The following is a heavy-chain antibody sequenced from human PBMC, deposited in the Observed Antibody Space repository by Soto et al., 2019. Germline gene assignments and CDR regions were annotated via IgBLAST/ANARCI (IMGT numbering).Heavy chain of an antibody. V-gene: IGHV1-45*02. J-gene: IGHJ4*02. CDR1: GNTFTYRY. Sequence: QMQLVQSGAEVKKTGSSVTVSCKALGNTFTYRYLHWVRQAPGQALEWMGWITPFSGDVHYAQKFQERVTITRHRSINTPYMQMSSLRSEDTAMYFCASGGAGSGPFTWELPDHWGQGTLVTVSS. CDR3: ASGGAGSGPFTWELPDH. D-gene: IGHD1-26*01. CDR2: ITPFSGDV.